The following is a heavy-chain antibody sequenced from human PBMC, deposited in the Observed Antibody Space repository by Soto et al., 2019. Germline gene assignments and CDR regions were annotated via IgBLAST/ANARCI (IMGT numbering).Heavy chain of an antibody. Sequence: QVQLVQSGAEVKKPGASVKVSCKASGYTFTSYDINWVRQATGQGLEWMGWMNPNSGNTGYAQKFQGRVTMTRNTSISTAYMELSSLRSEDTAVYYCARGQRWSPSSSRSYWFDPWGQGTLVTVSS. CDR3: ARGQRWSPSSSRSYWFDP. V-gene: IGHV1-8*01. CDR2: MNPNSGNT. CDR1: GYTFTSYD. D-gene: IGHD6-6*01. J-gene: IGHJ5*02.